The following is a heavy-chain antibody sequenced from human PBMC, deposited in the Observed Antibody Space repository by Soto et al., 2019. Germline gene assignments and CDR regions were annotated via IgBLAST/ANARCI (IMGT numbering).Heavy chain of an antibody. Sequence: VQLVESGGGVVQTGRSLRLSCVASGFTFNTYAMHWVRQAPGKGLEWVAIISYDGSNKYYTDSVRGRFTISRDNSKNALYLHMNSLRPEDTAVYYCARDSVIATIDAFDIWGQGTMVTVSS. V-gene: IGHV3-30-3*01. CDR3: ARDSVIATIDAFDI. J-gene: IGHJ3*02. CDR2: ISYDGSNK. CDR1: GFTFNTYA. D-gene: IGHD2-21*01.